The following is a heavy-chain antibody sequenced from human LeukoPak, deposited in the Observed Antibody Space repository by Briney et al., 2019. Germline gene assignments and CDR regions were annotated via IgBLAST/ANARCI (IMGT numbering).Heavy chain of an antibody. CDR1: GYDFTTYW. D-gene: IGHD5-18*01. V-gene: IGHV5-51*01. CDR2: INPLNFDT. CDR3: ARHYSYAWFGY. J-gene: IGHJ4*02. Sequence: GESLKISCKGSGYDFTTYWIAWVRQMPGKGLEWMGNINPLNFDTTYSPSFQGQVTISVDKSISTAYLQLSSLKASDTAIYYCARHYSYAWFGYWGQGSPVTVSS.